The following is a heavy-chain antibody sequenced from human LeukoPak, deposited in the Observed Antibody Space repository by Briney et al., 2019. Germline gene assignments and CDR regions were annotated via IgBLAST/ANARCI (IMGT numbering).Heavy chain of an antibody. J-gene: IGHJ5*02. Sequence: GGSLRLSCNASEFTFGSYYWMSWVRQAPGKGLECVANIKEDGGEISYVDSVKGRFTISRDGAKNSLYLQMNSLRAEDTALYYCAKDRGKYSSGWYNWFDPWGQGTLVTVSS. V-gene: IGHV3-7*03. D-gene: IGHD6-19*01. CDR2: IKEDGGEI. CDR3: AKDRGKYSSGWYNWFDP. CDR1: EFTFGSYYW.